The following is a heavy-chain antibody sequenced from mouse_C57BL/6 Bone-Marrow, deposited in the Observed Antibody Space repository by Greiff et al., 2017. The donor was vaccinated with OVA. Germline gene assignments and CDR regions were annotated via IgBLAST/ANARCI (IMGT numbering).Heavy chain of an antibody. V-gene: IGHV5-4*01. Sequence: EVKLVESGGGLVKPGGSLKLSCAASGFTFSSYAMSWVRQTPEKRLEWVATISDGGSYTYYPDNVKGRFTISRDNAKNNLYLQMSHLKSEDTAMYYCAREGENYGAMDYWGQGTSVTVSS. D-gene: IGHD1-2*01. CDR3: AREGENYGAMDY. CDR2: ISDGGSYT. CDR1: GFTFSSYA. J-gene: IGHJ4*01.